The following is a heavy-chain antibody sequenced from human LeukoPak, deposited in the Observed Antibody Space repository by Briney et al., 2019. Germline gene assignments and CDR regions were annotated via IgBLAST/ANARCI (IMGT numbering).Heavy chain of an antibody. V-gene: IGHV3-7*01. D-gene: IGHD3-10*01. CDR3: ARDFWESLWFGELYFDY. CDR1: GFTFSSYW. CDR2: IKQDGSEK. Sequence: PGGSLRLSCAASGFTFSSYWMSWVRQAPGKGLEWVANIKQDGSEKYYVDSVKGRFTISRDNAKNSLYLQMNSLRAEDTAVYYCARDFWESLWFGELYFDYWGQGTLVTVSS. J-gene: IGHJ4*02.